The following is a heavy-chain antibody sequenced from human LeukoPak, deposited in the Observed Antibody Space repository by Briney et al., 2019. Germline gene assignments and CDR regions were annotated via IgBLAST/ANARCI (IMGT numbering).Heavy chain of an antibody. D-gene: IGHD2-15*01. CDR2: VSGSGDNT. CDR1: GFTFSSYA. J-gene: IGHJ5*01. V-gene: IGHV3-23*01. Sequence: GGSLRLSCAASGFTFSSYAMSWVRQAPGKGLEWVSAVSGSGDNTYYADSVKGRFTISRDNSKNMLFLQMSSLRAGDTAIYYCAKDPSGYCSGGTCYSVFDFWGQGTLVTVSS. CDR3: AKDPSGYCSGGTCYSVFDF.